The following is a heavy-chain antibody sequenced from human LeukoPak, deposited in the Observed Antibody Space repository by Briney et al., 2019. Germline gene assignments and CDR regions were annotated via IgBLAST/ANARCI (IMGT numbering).Heavy chain of an antibody. Sequence: SETLSLTCAGYGGSFSGYYWSWIRQPPGKGLEWIGEINHSGNTNYNPSLKSRVTISVDTSKNQFSQKLSSVTAADTAVYYCARGGIVVVPAATAGMDVWGQGTTVTVSS. D-gene: IGHD2-2*01. V-gene: IGHV4-34*01. CDR3: ARGGIVVVPAATAGMDV. CDR1: GGSFSGYY. CDR2: INHSGNT. J-gene: IGHJ6*02.